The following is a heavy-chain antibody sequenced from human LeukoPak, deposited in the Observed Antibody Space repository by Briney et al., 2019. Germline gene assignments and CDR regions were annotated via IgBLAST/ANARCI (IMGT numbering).Heavy chain of an antibody. CDR2: IDPSDSYT. V-gene: IGHV5-10-1*01. CDR3: ARHRPLDYGGNLVGYDY. D-gene: IGHD4-23*01. J-gene: IGHJ4*02. Sequence: GESLRISCKGSGYSFTSYWISWVRQMPGKGLEWMGRIDPSDSYTNYSPSFQGHVTISADKSISTAYLQWSSLKASDTAMYYCARHRPLDYGGNLVGYDYWGQGTLVTVSS. CDR1: GYSFTSYW.